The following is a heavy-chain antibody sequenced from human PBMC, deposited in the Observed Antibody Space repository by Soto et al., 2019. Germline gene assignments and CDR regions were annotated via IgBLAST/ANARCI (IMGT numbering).Heavy chain of an antibody. CDR1: GLSFSDYY. CDR2: ITSSSSTI. J-gene: IGHJ4*02. Sequence: QVELVESGGGLVKPGGSLRLSCAASGLSFSDYYMSWIRQAPGKGLEWIAYITSSSSTIYYADSVKGRFTISRNDAKNSRYLQLDSLRAEDRAVYYCPTVFRSSNLTYWAQGPLAPVPS. CDR3: PTVFRSSNLTY. D-gene: IGHD1-1*01. V-gene: IGHV3-11*01.